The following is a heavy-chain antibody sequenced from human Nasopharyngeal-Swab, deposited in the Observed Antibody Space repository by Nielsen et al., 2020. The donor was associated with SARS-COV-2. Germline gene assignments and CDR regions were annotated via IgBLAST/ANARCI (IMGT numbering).Heavy chain of an antibody. J-gene: IGHJ5*02. V-gene: IGHV4-59*12. CDR1: GGSISSYY. Sequence: LRLSCTVSGGSISSYYWSWIRQPPGKGLEWIGYIYYSGSTNYNPSLKSRVTISVDTSKNQFSLKLSSVTAADTAVYYCARDFGSTVPDYDFWSGYGRGWFDPWGQGTLVTVSS. CDR3: ARDFGSTVPDYDFWSGYGRGWFDP. D-gene: IGHD3-3*01. CDR2: IYYSGST.